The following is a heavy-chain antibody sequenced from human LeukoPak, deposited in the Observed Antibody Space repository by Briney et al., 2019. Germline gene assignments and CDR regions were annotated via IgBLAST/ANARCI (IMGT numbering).Heavy chain of an antibody. CDR3: AGGDSSGLKGPKGYNWFDP. CDR1: GYTFTSYY. J-gene: IGHJ5*02. CDR2: INPSGGST. V-gene: IGHV1-46*01. D-gene: IGHD3-22*01. Sequence: ASVKVSCKASGYTFTSYYMHWVRQAPGQGLEWMGIINPSGGSTNYAQKFQGRVTMTRDMSTSTVYMQPSSLRSEDTAVYYCAGGDSSGLKGPKGYNWFDPWGQGTLVTVSS.